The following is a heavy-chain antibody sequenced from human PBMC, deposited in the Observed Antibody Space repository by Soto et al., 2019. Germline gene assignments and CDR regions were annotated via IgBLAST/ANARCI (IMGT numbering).Heavy chain of an antibody. CDR2: IYYSGST. Sequence: PSETLSLTRTVSGGSISSYYWSWIRQPPGKGLEWIGYIYYSGSTNYNPSLKSRVTISVDTSKNQFSLKLSSVTAADTAVYYCARVYDILTGPIDYWGQGTLVTVSS. CDR3: ARVYDILTGPIDY. V-gene: IGHV4-59*01. CDR1: GGSISSYY. J-gene: IGHJ4*02. D-gene: IGHD3-9*01.